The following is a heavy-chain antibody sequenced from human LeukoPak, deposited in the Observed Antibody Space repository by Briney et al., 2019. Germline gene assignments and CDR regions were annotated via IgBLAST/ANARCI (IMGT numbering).Heavy chain of an antibody. CDR2: IWYDGSNK. V-gene: IGHV3-33*01. CDR1: GFTFSSYG. D-gene: IGHD6-19*01. CDR3: ARDRRKWLVPLPDY. Sequence: GGSLRLSCAASGFTFSSYGMHWVRQAPGKGLEGVAVIWYDGSNKYYADSVKGRFTISRDNSKNTLYLQMNSLRAEDTAVYYCARDRRKWLVPLPDYWGQGTLVTVSS. J-gene: IGHJ4*02.